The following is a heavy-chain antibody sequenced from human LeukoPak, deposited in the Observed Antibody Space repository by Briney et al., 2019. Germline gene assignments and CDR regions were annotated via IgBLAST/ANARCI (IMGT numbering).Heavy chain of an antibody. CDR3: ARVHDSSGYYWYFDL. Sequence: GESLKISCKGSGYRFNTYGIAWVRQMPGKGLEWMGIIYPGDSDPRYRPSFQGQVNISADKSISTAYLQWNSLKASDTAMYYCARVHDSSGYYWYFDLWGRGTLVTVSS. J-gene: IGHJ2*01. V-gene: IGHV5-51*01. D-gene: IGHD3-22*01. CDR1: GYRFNTYG. CDR2: IYPGDSDP.